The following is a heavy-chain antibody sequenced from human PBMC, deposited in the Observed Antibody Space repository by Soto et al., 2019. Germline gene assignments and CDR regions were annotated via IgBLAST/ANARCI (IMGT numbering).Heavy chain of an antibody. V-gene: IGHV3-23*01. CDR1: GFTFSSYA. CDR3: AKPHDHCTSTSCYFDAFDI. CDR2: ISGIRSDT. Sequence: EVQLLESGGGLVQPGGSLRLSCAASGFTFSSYAMSWVRQAPGKGLEWVSGISGIRSDTYYADSVKGRFTISRDNSKNTLYMQMNSLRAEDTAVYHCAKPHDHCTSTSCYFDAFDIWGQGTMVTVSS. J-gene: IGHJ3*02. D-gene: IGHD2-2*01.